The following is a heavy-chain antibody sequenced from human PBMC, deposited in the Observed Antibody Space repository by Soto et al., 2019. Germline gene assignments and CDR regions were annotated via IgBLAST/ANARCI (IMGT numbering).Heavy chain of an antibody. Sequence: GGSLRLSCTPSGFTFGDYPMSWFRQAPGKGLEWVGFIRGKAYGGTTEYAASVKGRFTITRDDSKSIAYLQMNSLKTEDTAVYYCSSFSLLLEPPGDFWGQGTLVTVSS. J-gene: IGHJ4*02. CDR1: GFTFGDYP. CDR2: IRGKAYGGTT. V-gene: IGHV3-49*03. D-gene: IGHD3-9*01. CDR3: SSFSLLLEPPGDF.